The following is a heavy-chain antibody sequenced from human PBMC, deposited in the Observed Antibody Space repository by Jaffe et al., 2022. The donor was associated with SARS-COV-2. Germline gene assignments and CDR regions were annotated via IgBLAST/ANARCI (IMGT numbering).Heavy chain of an antibody. CDR2: INHSGST. Sequence: QVQLQQWGAGLLKPSETLSLTCAVYGGSFSGYYWSWIRQPPGKGLEWIGEINHSGSTNYNPSLKSRVTISVDTSKNQFSLKLSSVTAADTAVYYCARGRDGRTIFGVVRGAGWFDPWGQGTLVTVSS. CDR1: GGSFSGYY. D-gene: IGHD3-3*01. CDR3: ARGRDGRTIFGVVRGAGWFDP. V-gene: IGHV4-34*01. J-gene: IGHJ5*02.